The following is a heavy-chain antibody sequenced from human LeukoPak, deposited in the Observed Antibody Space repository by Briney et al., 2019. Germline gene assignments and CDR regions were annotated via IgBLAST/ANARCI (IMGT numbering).Heavy chain of an antibody. D-gene: IGHD3-3*01. V-gene: IGHV3-30-3*01. CDR3: ARVGGLTTPDY. CDR2: ISYDGDHK. Sequence: GGSPRLSCAASGFTFTDYAIHWVRQAPGKGLEWVAVISYDGDHKYYPDSVKGRFTISRDNSKNTVYLQMNSLRVEDTAVYYCARVGGLTTPDYWGQGTLVTVSS. CDR1: GFTFTDYA. J-gene: IGHJ4*02.